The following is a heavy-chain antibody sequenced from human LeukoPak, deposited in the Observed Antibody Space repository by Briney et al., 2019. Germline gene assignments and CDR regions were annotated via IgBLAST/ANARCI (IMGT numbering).Heavy chain of an antibody. J-gene: IGHJ4*02. CDR2: IYCSGST. Sequence: PSQTLSLTCTVSGDSISSGGYYWSWIRQHPGKGLEWNGYIYCSGSTHYNPSLKSRLTISLDTSKSQCSLKLSSVTAANTAVYYCARGLAAYSSPKNLDYWGQGTLVTVSS. CDR1: GDSISSGGYY. CDR3: ARGLAAYSSPKNLDY. D-gene: IGHD6-13*01. V-gene: IGHV4-31*03.